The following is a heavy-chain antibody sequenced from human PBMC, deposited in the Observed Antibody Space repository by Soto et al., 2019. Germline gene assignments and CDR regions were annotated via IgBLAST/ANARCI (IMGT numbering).Heavy chain of an antibody. Sequence: QVQLVQSGAEVKKPGSSVKVSCKASGGTFSSYAISWVRQAPGQGLEWMGGIIPIFGTAHYAQKFQGRVTITADESTGTAYMDVSSLSSEDTAVYYWEAVAGTRMYYFDSWGQGTLFIVSS. V-gene: IGHV1-69*01. D-gene: IGHD6-19*01. CDR2: IIPIFGTA. CDR3: EAVAGTRMYYFDS. CDR1: GGTFSSYA. J-gene: IGHJ4*02.